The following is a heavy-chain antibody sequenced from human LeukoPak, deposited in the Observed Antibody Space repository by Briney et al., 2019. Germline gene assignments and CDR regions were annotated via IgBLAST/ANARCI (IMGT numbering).Heavy chain of an antibody. CDR1: GHTSISYD. CDR3: ARRIAAAGVGIVY. V-gene: IGHV1-8*01. CDR2: MNPDSGNT. J-gene: IGHJ4*02. Sequence: ASVKVSCKPSGHTSISYDINSVRQGTQRRRERMGWMNPDSGNTGYAQKFQGRVTMTRNPSISTAYMELSSLTSEDTAVYYCARRIAAAGVGIVYWGQGTLVTVSS. D-gene: IGHD6-13*01.